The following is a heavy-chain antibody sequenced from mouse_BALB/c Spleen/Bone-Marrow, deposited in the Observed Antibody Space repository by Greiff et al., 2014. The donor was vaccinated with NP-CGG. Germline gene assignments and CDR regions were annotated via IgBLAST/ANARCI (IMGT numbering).Heavy chain of an antibody. V-gene: IGHV5-15*02. Sequence: EVKLVESGGGLVQPGGSRKLSCAASGFTSSDYGMAWVRQAPGKGPEWVAFISNLAYSIYYADTVTGRFTISRENAKNTLYLEISSLRSEDSAMYYCARAGYDGYPWYFDAWGAGTTVTVSS. CDR1: GFTSSDYG. CDR2: ISNLAYSI. D-gene: IGHD2-3*01. J-gene: IGHJ1*01. CDR3: ARAGYDGYPWYFDA.